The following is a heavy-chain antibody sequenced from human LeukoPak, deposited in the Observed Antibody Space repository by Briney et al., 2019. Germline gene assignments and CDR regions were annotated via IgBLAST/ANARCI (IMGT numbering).Heavy chain of an antibody. Sequence: SETLSLTCTVSGGSVSSGSYYWSWIRQPPGKGLEWIGYIYYSGSTNYNPSLKSRVTISVDTSKNQLSLKLSSVTAADTAVYYCAREGIAAAGITYWGRGTLVTVSS. V-gene: IGHV4-61*01. CDR2: IYYSGST. CDR1: GGSVSSGSYY. CDR3: AREGIAAAGITY. J-gene: IGHJ4*02. D-gene: IGHD6-13*01.